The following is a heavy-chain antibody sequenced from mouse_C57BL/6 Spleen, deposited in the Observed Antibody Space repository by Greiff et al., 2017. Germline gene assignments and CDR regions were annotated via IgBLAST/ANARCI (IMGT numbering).Heavy chain of an antibody. D-gene: IGHD2-4*01. CDR1: GYTFTDYN. V-gene: IGHV1-22*01. J-gene: IGHJ2*01. CDR2: INPNNGGT. CDR3: AREEDYLRPIDY. Sequence: EVQVVESGPELVKPGASVKMSCKASGYTFTDYNMHWVKQSHGKSLEWIGYINPNNGGTSYNQKFKGKATLTVNKSSSTAYMELRSLTSEDSAVYYCAREEDYLRPIDYWGQGTTLTVSS.